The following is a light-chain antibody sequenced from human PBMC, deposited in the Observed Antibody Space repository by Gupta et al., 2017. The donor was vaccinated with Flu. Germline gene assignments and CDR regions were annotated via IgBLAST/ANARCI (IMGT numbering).Light chain of an antibody. V-gene: IGLV2-8*01. J-gene: IGLJ2*01. CDR1: SSDVGGYNY. CDR3: SSYAGSSVV. CDR2: EVS. Sequence: QPALTQPPSAAGSPGQPVTISCTGTSSDVGGYNYVSWYQQQPGKAPKRKIYEVSKRPSGVPDRFSGSKSGNTASLTVSGLQAEDEADYYCSSYAGSSVVFGGGTKLTVL.